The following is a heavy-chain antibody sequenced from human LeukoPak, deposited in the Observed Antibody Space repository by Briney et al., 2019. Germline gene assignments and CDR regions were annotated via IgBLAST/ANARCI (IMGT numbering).Heavy chain of an antibody. J-gene: IGHJ5*02. CDR2: INHSGST. Sequence: SQTLSLTCAVSGGSISSGGYSWSWIRQPPGKGLEWIGEINHSGSTNYNPSLKSRVTISVDTSKNQFSLKLSSVTAADTAIFYCARSHYYDSSGSRNNWFDPWGQGTLVTVSS. D-gene: IGHD3-22*01. V-gene: IGHV4-30-2*01. CDR1: GGSISSGGYS. CDR3: ARSHYYDSSGSRNNWFDP.